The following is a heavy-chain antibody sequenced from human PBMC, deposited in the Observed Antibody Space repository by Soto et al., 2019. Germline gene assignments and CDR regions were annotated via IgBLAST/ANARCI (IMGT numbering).Heavy chain of an antibody. D-gene: IGHD5-18*01. V-gene: IGHV3-23*04. CDR2: ITGSGGST. J-gene: IGHJ4*02. Sequence: EVQLVESGGDLVQLGGSLRLSCAASGFTFSSYVMTWVRQAPGKGLEWVSAITGSGGSTYFADSVKGRFTISRDNSRNTLYLQMNSLRAEDTAVYYCARYIFGAAPDYWGQGTLLTVSS. CDR1: GFTFSSYV. CDR3: ARYIFGAAPDY.